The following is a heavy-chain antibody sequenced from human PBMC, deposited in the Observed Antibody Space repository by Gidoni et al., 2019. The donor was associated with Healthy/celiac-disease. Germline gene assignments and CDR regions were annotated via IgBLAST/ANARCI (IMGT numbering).Heavy chain of an antibody. CDR2: IWYDGSNK. Sequence: QVQLVASGGGVVQPGRSLRLSCAASGFTFSSSGMTWVRQAPGKGLEWVEVIWYDGSNKYDADSVKGRFTISRDNSKNTLYLQMNSLRAEDTAVYYCARDAKGQQQLVPTTLGGVSWYFDLWGRGTLVTVSS. J-gene: IGHJ2*01. V-gene: IGHV3-33*01. CDR1: GFTFSSSG. CDR3: ARDAKGQQQLVPTTLGGVSWYFDL. D-gene: IGHD6-13*01.